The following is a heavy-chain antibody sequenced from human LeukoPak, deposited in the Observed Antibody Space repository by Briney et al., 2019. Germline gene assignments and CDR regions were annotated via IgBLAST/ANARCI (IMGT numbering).Heavy chain of an antibody. D-gene: IGHD3-22*01. CDR3: AGFYDSSGYYPTDAFDI. J-gene: IGHJ3*02. CDR2: IYPGDSDT. Sequence: GESLKISCKGSGYSFTSYWIGWVRQMPGKGLEWMGIIYPGDSDTRYSPSFQGQVTISADKSISTAYLQWSSLKASDTAMYYCAGFYDSSGYYPTDAFDIWGQGTMVTVSS. V-gene: IGHV5-51*01. CDR1: GYSFTSYW.